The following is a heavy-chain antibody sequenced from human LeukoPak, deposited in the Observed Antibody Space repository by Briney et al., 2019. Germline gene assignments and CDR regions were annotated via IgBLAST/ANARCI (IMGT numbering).Heavy chain of an antibody. CDR3: AKRRYDSSGHFDS. CDR2: ISGSGSYT. D-gene: IGHD3-22*01. J-gene: IGHJ4*02. V-gene: IGHV3-23*01. Sequence: GGSLRLSCAASGFTVSDYSMTWVRQAPGKGLEWVSAISGSGSYTDYADSVKGRFTISKDNSKNTVYMRMSSLRAEDTAVYYCAKRRYDSSGHFDSWGQGTLVTVSS. CDR1: GFTVSDYS.